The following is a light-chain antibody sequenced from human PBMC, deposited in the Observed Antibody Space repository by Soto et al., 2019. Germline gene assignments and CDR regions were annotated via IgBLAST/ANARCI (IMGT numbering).Light chain of an antibody. CDR1: QSVLYSSNNKNY. Sequence: DIVMTQSPDSLAVSLGERATINCKSSQSVLYSSNNKNYLAWYQQKPGQPPKLLIYWASTRESGVPDRFSGGGSGTDFTLTISSLQAEDVAVYYCQQYYSTPWLTFGGGTKVEIK. V-gene: IGKV4-1*01. J-gene: IGKJ4*01. CDR3: QQYYSTPWLT. CDR2: WAS.